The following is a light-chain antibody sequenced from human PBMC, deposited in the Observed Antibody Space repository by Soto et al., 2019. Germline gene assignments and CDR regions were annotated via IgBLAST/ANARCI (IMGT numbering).Light chain of an antibody. CDR3: RQYVSWT. CDR2: GAS. CDR1: QSISSNY. J-gene: IGKJ1*01. V-gene: IGKV3-20*01. Sequence: EIVLTQSPGTLSVSPGERATLSCRASQSISSNYLAWYQQKPGQAPSLLIYGASSRATGTPDRFSGSGSGTDFTLTISRLEPEDSAIYYCRQYVSWTCGQGTEVEIK.